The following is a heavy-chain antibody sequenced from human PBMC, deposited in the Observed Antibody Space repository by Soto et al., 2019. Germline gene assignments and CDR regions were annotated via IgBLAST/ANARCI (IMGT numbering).Heavy chain of an antibody. CDR2: ISAYNGNT. D-gene: IGHD5-18*01. CDR1: GCTFTSYG. J-gene: IGHJ5*02. CDR3: AREGRAGYSYGYGWFDP. Sequence: GASVKVSGKASGCTFTSYGISWVRQAPGQGLEWMGWISAYNGNTNYAQKLQGRVTMTTDTSTSTAYMELRSLRSDDTAVYYCAREGRAGYSYGYGWFDPWGQGTLVTVSS. V-gene: IGHV1-18*01.